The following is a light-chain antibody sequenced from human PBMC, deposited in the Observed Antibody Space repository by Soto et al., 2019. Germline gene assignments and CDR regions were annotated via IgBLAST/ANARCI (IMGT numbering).Light chain of an antibody. Sequence: QSILTQPPSVSGAPGQRVTISCTGSSSNIGAGSDVHWYQQLPGTAPKLLIYSNTNRPSGVPDRFSGSKSGTSASLAIAGLQAGDEADYYCQSYDSILTGSVFSGGTQLTVL. V-gene: IGLV1-40*01. J-gene: IGLJ3*02. CDR3: QSYDSILTGSV. CDR1: SSNIGAGSD. CDR2: SNT.